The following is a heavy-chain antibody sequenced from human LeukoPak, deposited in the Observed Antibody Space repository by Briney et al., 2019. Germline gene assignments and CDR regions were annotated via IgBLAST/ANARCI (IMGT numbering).Heavy chain of an antibody. CDR3: ARDQSIAVAGTRNPAGY. CDR1: GFTFSSYW. V-gene: IGHV3-74*01. Sequence: GGSVRLSCAASGFTFSSYWMHWVRQAPGKGLVWVSRINSDGSSTSYADSVKGRFTISRDNAKNTLYLQMNSLRAEDTAVYYCARDQSIAVAGTRNPAGYWGQGTLVTVSS. D-gene: IGHD6-19*01. CDR2: INSDGSST. J-gene: IGHJ4*02.